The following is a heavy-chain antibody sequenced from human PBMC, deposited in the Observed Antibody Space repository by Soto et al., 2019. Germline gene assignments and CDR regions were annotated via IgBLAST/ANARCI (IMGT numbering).Heavy chain of an antibody. CDR3: ARGYGRHFAY. CDR2: INHSGST. J-gene: IGHJ4*02. CDR1: GGSFSGYY. D-gene: IGHD3-10*01. V-gene: IGHV4-34*01. Sequence: QVQLQQWGAGLLKPSETLSLTCAVYGGSFSGYYWSWIRQPPGKGLEWIGEINHSGSTNYNPSLKSRVTISVDTSKNQLSLELSSVTGADTAVYYCARGYGRHFAYWGQGTLVTVSS.